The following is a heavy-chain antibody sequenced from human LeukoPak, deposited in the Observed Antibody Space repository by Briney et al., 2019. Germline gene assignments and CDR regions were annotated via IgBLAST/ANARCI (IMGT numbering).Heavy chain of an antibody. CDR3: ARSLTAALRFDF. J-gene: IGHJ4*02. CDR2: ISSSSGFT. CDR1: GFTFSDYY. D-gene: IGHD6-13*01. V-gene: IGHV3-11*06. Sequence: GGSLRLSCAASGFTFSDYYLGWIGQAPGKGLEWVSYISSSSGFTNYADSVKGRFTISRDNAKNSLYLQMNSLRAEDTAVYYCARSLTAALRFDFWGQGTRHSVSS.